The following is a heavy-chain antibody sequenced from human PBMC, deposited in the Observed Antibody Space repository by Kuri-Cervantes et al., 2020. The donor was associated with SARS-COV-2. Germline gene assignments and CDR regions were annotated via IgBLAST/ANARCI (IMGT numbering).Heavy chain of an antibody. V-gene: IGHV3-7*01. CDR2: IRQDGTEK. CDR1: GITFNNYW. CDR3: VRVDSSGTGAFDI. J-gene: IGHJ3*02. Sequence: GGSLRLSCVASGITFNNYWMSWVRQAPGKGLEWVTNIRQDGTEKYYVDSVKGRFTISRDNAKNSLYLQMSSLRAEDTAVYYCVRVDSSGTGAFDIWGQGTMVTVSS. D-gene: IGHD3-22*01.